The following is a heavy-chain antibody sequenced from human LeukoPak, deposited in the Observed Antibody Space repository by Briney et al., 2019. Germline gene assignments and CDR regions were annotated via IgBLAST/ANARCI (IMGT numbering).Heavy chain of an antibody. Sequence: ASVTVSCKASGYTFTSHYMHWVRQAPGQGLEWMGLINPSGSSTLYAQKFQGRVTMTRDMSTTTDYMELNSLRAEDTAVYYCAKGTLSYSAYYYDSSGYDRRDDAFDIWGQGTMVTVSS. CDR1: GYTFTSHY. CDR2: INPSGSST. J-gene: IGHJ3*02. CDR3: AKGTLSYSAYYYDSSGYDRRDDAFDI. V-gene: IGHV1-46*01. D-gene: IGHD3-22*01.